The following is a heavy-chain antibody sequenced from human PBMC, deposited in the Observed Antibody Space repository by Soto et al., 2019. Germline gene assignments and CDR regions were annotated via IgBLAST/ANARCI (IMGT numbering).Heavy chain of an antibody. D-gene: IGHD6-25*01. CDR3: AKFIVGTGGSSGWPWFLDS. J-gene: IGHJ4*02. CDR2: LSGTGGTT. Sequence: EVQLLESGGNLVQPGGSLRLSCAASGFAFSSYAMTWVRQAPGKGLEWVSALSGTGGTTYSADSVRGRFTIARDNSKNTLYLQMNGLSPEDSAIYYCAKFIVGTGGSSGWPWFLDSWAQGTLVTVSS. V-gene: IGHV3-23*01. CDR1: GFAFSSYA.